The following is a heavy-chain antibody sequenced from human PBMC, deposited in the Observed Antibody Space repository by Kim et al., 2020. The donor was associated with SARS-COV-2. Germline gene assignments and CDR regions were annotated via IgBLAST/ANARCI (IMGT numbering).Heavy chain of an antibody. J-gene: IGHJ6*02. CDR2: INPNSGGT. Sequence: ASVKVSCKASGYTFTGYYMHWVRQAPGQGLEWMGWINPNSGGTNYAQKFQGRVTMTRDTSISTAYMELSRLRSDDTAVYYCARDFPKPPGVTMVRGAVYYGMGVWGQGTTVTVSS. CDR1: GYTFTGYY. D-gene: IGHD3-10*01. CDR3: ARDFPKPPGVTMVRGAVYYGMGV. V-gene: IGHV1-2*02.